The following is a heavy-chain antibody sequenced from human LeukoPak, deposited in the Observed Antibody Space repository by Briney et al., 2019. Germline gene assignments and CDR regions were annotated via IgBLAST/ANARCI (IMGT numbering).Heavy chain of an antibody. Sequence: PGGSLRLSCAASGLTFSSYSMNWVRQAPGKGLEWVSSISSSSSYIYYADSVKGRFTISRDNAKNSLYLQMNSLRAEDTAVYYCARGQSLRYFDWLSPSYYYYMDVWGKGTTVTVSS. J-gene: IGHJ6*03. D-gene: IGHD3-9*01. V-gene: IGHV3-21*01. CDR2: ISSSSSYI. CDR3: ARGQSLRYFDWLSPSYYYYMDV. CDR1: GLTFSSYS.